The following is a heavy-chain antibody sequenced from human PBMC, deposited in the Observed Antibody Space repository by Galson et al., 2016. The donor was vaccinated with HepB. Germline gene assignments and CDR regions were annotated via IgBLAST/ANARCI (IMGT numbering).Heavy chain of an antibody. J-gene: IGHJ6*03. V-gene: IGHV1-18*04. CDR1: GYTFISYG. Sequence: VKVSCKASGYTFISYGLSWVRQAPGQGLEWMGWISTFNGHTDSAQNLKGRVTLTTDTSTTTAHMELRSLRSDDTAIYYCARAVGGVYASSDGYYYYYYMDVWGTGATVTVSS. CDR2: ISTFNGHT. D-gene: IGHD3-22*01. CDR3: ARAVGGVYASSDGYYYYYYMDV.